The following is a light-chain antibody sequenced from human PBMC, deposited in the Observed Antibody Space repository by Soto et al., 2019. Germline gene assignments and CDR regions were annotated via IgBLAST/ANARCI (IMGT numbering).Light chain of an antibody. CDR3: QQYGSSPLT. V-gene: IGKV3-20*01. CDR1: QSVSSY. CDR2: GAS. J-gene: IGKJ4*01. Sequence: EIVMTQSPATLSVSTGERATLSCRASQSVSSYLAWYQQKPGQAPRLLIYGASSRATGIPDGFSGSGSGTDFTLTISRLDPEDFAVYYCQQYGSSPLTFGGGTKVDIK.